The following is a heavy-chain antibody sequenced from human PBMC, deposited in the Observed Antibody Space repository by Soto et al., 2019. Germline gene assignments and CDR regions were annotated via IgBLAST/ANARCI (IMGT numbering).Heavy chain of an antibody. CDR3: ARDVSNSVDY. CDR1: GFTFSSYW. V-gene: IGHV3-74*01. J-gene: IGHJ4*02. Sequence: EVQLVESGGGLVQPGGSLRLSSAASGFTFSSYWMHWVRQVPGKGLVWVSRIGSNGRSTNYADSVKGRFTISRDNAKNTLFLQMNSLRAEDTAVYYCARDVSNSVDYWGQGTLVTVSS. CDR2: IGSNGRST. D-gene: IGHD4-4*01.